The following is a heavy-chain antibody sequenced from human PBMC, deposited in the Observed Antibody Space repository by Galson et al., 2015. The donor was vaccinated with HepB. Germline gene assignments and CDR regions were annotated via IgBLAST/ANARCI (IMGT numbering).Heavy chain of an antibody. J-gene: IGHJ4*02. CDR1: GFTFRSAW. V-gene: IGHV3-15*01. Sequence: SLRLSCAASGFTFRSAWMSWVRQTPGKGLEWVGRIKSRPDGGTTDYATLVQGRFTISRDDSNNMLFSQLNSLKTEDTAVYFCTTDRGIAVSPLFDRWGQGTLVTVSS. D-gene: IGHD2-15*01. CDR3: TTDRGIAVSPLFDR. CDR2: IKSRPDGGTT.